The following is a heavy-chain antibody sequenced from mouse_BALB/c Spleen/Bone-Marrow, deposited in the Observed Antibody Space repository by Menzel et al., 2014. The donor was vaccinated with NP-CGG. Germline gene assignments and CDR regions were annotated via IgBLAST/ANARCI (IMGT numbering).Heavy chain of an antibody. CDR3: AKSAGFAY. Sequence: VQRVESGPSLVQPSQSLSITCTVSGFSLTSYGVHWVRPSPGKGLEWLGVIWRGGSTDYNAAFMSRLSITKDNSKSXVFFKMNSLQADDTAIYYCAKSAGFAYWGQGTLVTVSA. CDR1: GFSLTSYG. CDR2: IWRGGST. V-gene: IGHV2-5-1*01. J-gene: IGHJ3*01.